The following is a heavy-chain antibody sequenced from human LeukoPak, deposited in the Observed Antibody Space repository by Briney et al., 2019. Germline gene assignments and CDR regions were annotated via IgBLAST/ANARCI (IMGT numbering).Heavy chain of an antibody. CDR3: ARDVGGNHFFDY. J-gene: IGHJ4*02. D-gene: IGHD1-14*01. CDR2: ISDSGGAT. V-gene: IGHV3-23*01. Sequence: PGGSLRLSCAASGFTFNNYAMAWVRQAPGKGLEWVSTISDSGGATHYADSVTGRFTISRDNSKNTLHLQLNSLRAEDTAVYYCARDVGGNHFFDYWGQGTLVTVPS. CDR1: GFTFNNYA.